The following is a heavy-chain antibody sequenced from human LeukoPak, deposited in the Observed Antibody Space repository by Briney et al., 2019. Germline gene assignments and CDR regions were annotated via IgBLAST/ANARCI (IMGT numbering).Heavy chain of an antibody. V-gene: IGHV4-34*01. Sequence: SETLSLTCAVYGGSFSGYYWSWIRQPPGKGLEWIGEINHSGSTNYNPSLKSRVTISVDTSKNQFSLKLSSVTAADTAVYYCARGRTGRRGSSRYHWFDPWGQGTLVTVSS. CDR1: GGSFSGYY. CDR2: INHSGST. J-gene: IGHJ5*02. CDR3: ARGRTGRRGSSRYHWFDP. D-gene: IGHD6-13*01.